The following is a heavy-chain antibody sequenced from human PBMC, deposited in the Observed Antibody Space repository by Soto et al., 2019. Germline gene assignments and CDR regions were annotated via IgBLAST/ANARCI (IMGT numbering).Heavy chain of an antibody. D-gene: IGHD1-26*01. CDR3: ATGGEVGPRGDY. CDR1: GYSFNGYY. Sequence: ASVKVSCKASGYSFNGYYMHWVLQAPGQGPEWMGIINLGGGGTNYAQRFRDRVTMTRDTSTSTVFMELTSLRDDDTAMYYCATGGEVGPRGDYWGQGSLVTVSS. CDR2: INLGGGGT. V-gene: IGHV1-46*02. J-gene: IGHJ4*02.